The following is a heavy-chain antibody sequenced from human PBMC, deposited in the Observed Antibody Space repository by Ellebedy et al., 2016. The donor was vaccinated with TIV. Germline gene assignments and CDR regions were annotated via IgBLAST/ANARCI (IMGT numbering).Heavy chain of an antibody. D-gene: IGHD3-10*01. CDR1: GFTFGSYS. J-gene: IGHJ4*02. CDR3: ARGPRFGESSFDY. V-gene: IGHV3-30*04. Sequence: GESLKISCAASGFTFGSYSMHWVRQAPGKGLEWVAEVSSDGSGERYTDSVKGRFTISRDNAKNSLSLQMNSLRDEDTAVYYCARGPRFGESSFDYWGQGTLVTVSS. CDR2: VSSDGSGE.